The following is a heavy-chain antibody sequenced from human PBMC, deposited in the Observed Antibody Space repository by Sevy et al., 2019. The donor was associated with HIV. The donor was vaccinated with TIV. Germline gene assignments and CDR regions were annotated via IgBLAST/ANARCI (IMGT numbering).Heavy chain of an antibody. V-gene: IGHV3-48*02. Sequence: GESLKISCAASGFTFSSYSMNWVRQAPGKGLEWVSYISSSSSTIYYADSVKGRFTISRDNAKNSLYLQMNSLRDEDTAVYYCARRRDPMVRGVINPLYYYYGMDVWGQGTTVTVSS. CDR3: ARRRDPMVRGVINPLYYYYGMDV. CDR2: ISSSSSTI. CDR1: GFTFSSYS. J-gene: IGHJ6*02. D-gene: IGHD3-10*01.